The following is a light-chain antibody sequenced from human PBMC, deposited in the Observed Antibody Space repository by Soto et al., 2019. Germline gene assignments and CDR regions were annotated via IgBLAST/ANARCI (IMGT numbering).Light chain of an antibody. Sequence: DIPMTQSPSSLSASVLDRVPITFRASQSISSYLNWYQQKPGKAPKLLIYAASSLQSGVPSRFSCSGSGTDFTLTISSLQPEDFATYYCKQSYSTLNFGQGTRLEIK. CDR1: QSISSY. J-gene: IGKJ5*01. V-gene: IGKV1-39*01. CDR2: AAS. CDR3: KQSYSTLN.